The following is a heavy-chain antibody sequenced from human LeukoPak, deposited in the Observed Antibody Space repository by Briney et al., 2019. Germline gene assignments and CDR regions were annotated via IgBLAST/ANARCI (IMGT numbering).Heavy chain of an antibody. D-gene: IGHD2-2*01. CDR2: ISTSSRYI. V-gene: IGHV3-21*01. CDR1: GFTLSNYD. J-gene: IGHJ5*02. CDR3: ARADCSSSTCYLRRSWFDP. Sequence: GGSLRLSCAASGFTLSNYDMNWVRQAPGKGLEWVSSISTSSRYIYYKDSVRGRFTISRDDAKNSLHLGMNSLRAEDTAVYYCARADCSSSTCYLRRSWFDPWGQGTLVTVSS.